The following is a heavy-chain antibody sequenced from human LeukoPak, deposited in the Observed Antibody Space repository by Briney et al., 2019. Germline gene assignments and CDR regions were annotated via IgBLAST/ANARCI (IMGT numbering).Heavy chain of an antibody. V-gene: IGHV1-2*02. CDR3: ARYCSSTSCSKYNWFDP. CDR2: INPNSGGT. J-gene: IGHJ5*02. CDR1: GYSFTGYY. Sequence: ASVKVSCKASGYSFTGYYMHWVRQAPGQGLEWMGWINPNSGGTDYAQKFQGRVTMTRDTSISTAYMELSRLTSGDTAVYYCARYCSSTSCSKYNWFDPWGQGTLVTVSS. D-gene: IGHD2-2*01.